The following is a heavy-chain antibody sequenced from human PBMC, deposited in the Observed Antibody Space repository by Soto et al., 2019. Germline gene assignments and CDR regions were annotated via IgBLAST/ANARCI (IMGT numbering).Heavy chain of an antibody. CDR2: VYHSGTT. V-gene: IGHV4-59*01. CDR1: GGSTKFYY. Sequence: SGTLSLTCTLSGGSTKFYYWSWIRQSPGKGLEWIGYVYHSGTTNYNPSLKSRVTISIETSKNQLSLELNSITAADAAVYYCARMHGDSGWVDPCGPGPLLTLS. D-gene: IGHD4-17*01. J-gene: IGHJ5*02. CDR3: ARMHGDSGWVDP.